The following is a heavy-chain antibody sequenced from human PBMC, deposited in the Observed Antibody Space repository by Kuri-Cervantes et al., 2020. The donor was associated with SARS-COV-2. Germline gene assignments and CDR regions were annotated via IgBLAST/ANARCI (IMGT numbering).Heavy chain of an antibody. CDR1: GFNFSGTD. CDR2: ISNDGKNK. CDR3: AKDRIGVPDF. D-gene: IGHD2-15*01. Sequence: GGSLRLSCAASGFNFSGTDMHWVRQSPGKGLEWVAVISNDGKNKKSIDSGKGRFTISRDNSQNILYLQMKSLTSEDTAIYYCAKDRIGVPDFWGQGTLVTVSS. J-gene: IGHJ4*02. V-gene: IGHV3-30*18.